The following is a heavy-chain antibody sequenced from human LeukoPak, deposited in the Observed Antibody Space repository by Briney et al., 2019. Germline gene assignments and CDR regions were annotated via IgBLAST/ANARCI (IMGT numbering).Heavy chain of an antibody. J-gene: IGHJ6*02. V-gene: IGHV3-23*01. CDR1: GFTFSSYA. CDR3: AKAVPAAITATVTPFYGMDV. Sequence: RGSLRLSCAASGFTFSSYAMSWVRQAPGKGLEWVSAISGSGGSTYYADSVKGRFTISRDNSKNTLYLQMNSLRAEDTAVYYCAKAVPAAITATVTPFYGMDVWGQGTTVTVSS. D-gene: IGHD2-2*02. CDR2: ISGSGGST.